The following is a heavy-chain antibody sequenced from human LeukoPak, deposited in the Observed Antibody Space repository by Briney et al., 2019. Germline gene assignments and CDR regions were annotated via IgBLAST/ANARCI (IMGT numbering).Heavy chain of an antibody. D-gene: IGHD3-22*01. Sequence: GRSLRLSCAASGFTFSSYGMHWVRQAPGKGLEWVAVIRYDGSNKYYADSVKGRFTISRDNSKNTLYLQVNSLRAEDTAVYYCARNHPEAETVIVRRHAYYFDNWGQGTLVTVSS. CDR1: GFTFSSYG. CDR2: IRYDGSNK. J-gene: IGHJ4*02. CDR3: ARNHPEAETVIVRRHAYYFDN. V-gene: IGHV3-33*01.